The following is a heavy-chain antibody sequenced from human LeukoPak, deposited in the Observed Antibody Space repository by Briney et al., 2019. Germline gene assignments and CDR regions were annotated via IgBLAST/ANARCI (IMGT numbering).Heavy chain of an antibody. J-gene: IGHJ4*02. CDR2: INPNSGGT. CDR3: ARNRFVDY. D-gene: IGHD1-14*01. Sequence: ASVKVSCKASGYTFIGYYVHWVRQAPGQGLEWMGWINPNSGGTNYAQKFQGRVTMTRNTSISTAYMELSSLRSEDTAVYYCARNRFVDYWGQGTLVTVSS. V-gene: IGHV1-2*02. CDR1: GYTFIGYY.